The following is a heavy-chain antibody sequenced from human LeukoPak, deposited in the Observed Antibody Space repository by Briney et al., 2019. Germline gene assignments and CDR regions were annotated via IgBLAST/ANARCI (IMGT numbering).Heavy chain of an antibody. V-gene: IGHV1-46*01. Sequence: ASVKVSCKASGYTFTSYYMHWVRQAPGQGLEWMGIINPSGGSTSYAQKFQGRVTMTRNTSISTAYMELSSLRSEDTAVYYCARGSSHSYDILTGYADYWGQGTLVTVSS. J-gene: IGHJ4*02. CDR1: GYTFTSYY. D-gene: IGHD3-9*01. CDR3: ARGSSHSYDILTGYADY. CDR2: INPSGGST.